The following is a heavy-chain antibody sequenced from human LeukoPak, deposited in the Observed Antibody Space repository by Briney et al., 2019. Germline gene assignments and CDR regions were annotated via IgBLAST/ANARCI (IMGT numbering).Heavy chain of an antibody. D-gene: IGHD6-13*01. CDR1: GFTFSSYA. J-gene: IGHJ4*02. CDR2: ISGSGGST. CDR3: AKDRRGSITAVGSALDY. V-gene: IGHV3-23*01. Sequence: GGSLRLSCAASGFTFSSYAMSWVRQAPGKGLEWVSAISGSGGSTYYADSVKGRFTISRDNSKNTLYLQMNSLRAEDTAVYYCAKDRRGSITAVGSALDYWGQGTLVTVSS.